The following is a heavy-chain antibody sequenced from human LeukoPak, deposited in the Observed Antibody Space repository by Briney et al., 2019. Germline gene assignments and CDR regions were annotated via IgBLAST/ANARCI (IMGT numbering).Heavy chain of an antibody. D-gene: IGHD2-2*01. CDR3: VRDRCSSTSCHDSPNWSDS. V-gene: IGHV3-20*04. CDR2: VNWNGGST. Sequence: GGSLRLSCAASGFTFDDYGMSWVRQAPGKGLEWISGVNWNGGSTGYADSVKGRFTISRDNAKNSLYLQMNSLRAEDTALYYCVRDRCSSTSCHDSPNWSDSWGQGTLVTVSS. J-gene: IGHJ5*01. CDR1: GFTFDDYG.